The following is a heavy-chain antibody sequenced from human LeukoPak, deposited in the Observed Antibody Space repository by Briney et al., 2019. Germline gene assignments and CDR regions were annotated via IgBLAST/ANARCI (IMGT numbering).Heavy chain of an antibody. CDR3: ASGAGIAVAGTVY. D-gene: IGHD6-19*01. J-gene: IGHJ4*02. CDR2: INPNSGGT. Sequence: ASMKVSCKASGYIFKDYYIHWVRQAPGQGLEWMGWINPNSGGTNYAQKFQGRVTMTRDTSISTAYMELSRLRSDDTAVYYCASGAGIAVAGTVYWGQGTLVTVSS. CDR1: GYIFKDYY. V-gene: IGHV1-2*02.